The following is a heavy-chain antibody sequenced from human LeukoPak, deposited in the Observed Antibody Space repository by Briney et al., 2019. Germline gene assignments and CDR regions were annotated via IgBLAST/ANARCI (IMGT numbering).Heavy chain of an antibody. CDR2: IRSDGSDT. Sequence: GGSLRLSCAASGFTFSDTWMHWVRQAPGEGLVWVSRIRSDGSDTRYAESVKGRFTISRDNAKNTLYLQMNSLRAEDTAVYYCARDWFHAIDYWGEGTLVTVSS. J-gene: IGHJ4*02. CDR3: ARDWFHAIDY. D-gene: IGHD2/OR15-2a*01. V-gene: IGHV3-74*01. CDR1: GFTFSDTW.